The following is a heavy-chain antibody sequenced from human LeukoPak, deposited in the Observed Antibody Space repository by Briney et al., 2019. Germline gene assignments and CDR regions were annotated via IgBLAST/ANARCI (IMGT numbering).Heavy chain of an antibody. D-gene: IGHD3-3*01. Sequence: SETLSLTCTVSGGSIGSYSWNWIRQSPGTGLEWIGYVYYSGSTMYNPSLRSRVTISVDTSKNQFSLKLSSVTAADTAVYYCARLEARDAFDIWGQGTMVTVSS. CDR3: ARLEARDAFDI. J-gene: IGHJ3*02. V-gene: IGHV4-59*08. CDR2: VYYSGST. CDR1: GGSIGSYS.